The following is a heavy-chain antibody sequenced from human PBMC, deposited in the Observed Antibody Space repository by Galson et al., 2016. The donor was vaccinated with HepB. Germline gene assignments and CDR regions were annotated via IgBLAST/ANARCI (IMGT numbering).Heavy chain of an antibody. CDR1: GFIFSSYG. Sequence: SLRLSCAASGFIFSSYGMHWVRQTPGKGLEWVAVIPYDGSNEYYADSVKGRFTISRDNSKNTLYLQMNSLRAEDTAVYYCAKSSRGRGYSGYNPPPLGYWGKGDLVTVSS. V-gene: IGHV3-30*18. D-gene: IGHD5-12*01. CDR2: IPYDGSNE. CDR3: AKSSRGRGYSGYNPPPLGY. J-gene: IGHJ4*02.